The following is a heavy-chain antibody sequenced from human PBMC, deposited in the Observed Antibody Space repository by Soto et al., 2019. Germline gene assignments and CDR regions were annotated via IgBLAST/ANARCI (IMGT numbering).Heavy chain of an antibody. CDR2: MYNSVST. V-gene: IGHV4-31*02. CDR3: SRDPQY. CDR1: GGSISSGGYH. Sequence: SETLSLTCTVSGGSISSGGYHWSWIRQHPGKGLEWIGYMYNSVSTYYNPSLKSRVTISVDKSKNQFSLKLSSVTAADTAVYYCSRDPQYWGQGALVTVS. J-gene: IGHJ4*02.